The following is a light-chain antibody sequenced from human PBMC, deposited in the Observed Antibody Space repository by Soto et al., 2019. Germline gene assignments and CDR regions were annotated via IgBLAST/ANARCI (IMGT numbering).Light chain of an antibody. J-gene: IGLJ1*01. V-gene: IGLV2-14*01. CDR3: SSYTTSSLYV. Sequence: QSALTQPASVSGSPGQSITISCSGTNSDVGGYNYVSWYQQHPGKAPKLMIYDVSYRPSGISNRFSGSKSDNTASLTNSGLQAEDEADYYCSSYTTSSLYVFATGTKVTVL. CDR2: DVS. CDR1: NSDVGGYNY.